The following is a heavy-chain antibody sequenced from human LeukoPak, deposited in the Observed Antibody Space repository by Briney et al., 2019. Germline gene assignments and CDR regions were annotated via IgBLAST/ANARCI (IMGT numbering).Heavy chain of an antibody. J-gene: IGHJ6*03. V-gene: IGHV3-48*03. CDR3: ARLSVRDYVWGSYRHYYMDV. CDR2: ISSSGRTI. CDR1: GFTFSSYE. D-gene: IGHD3-16*02. Sequence: GGSLRLSCAASGFTFSSYEMNWVRQAPGKGLEWVSYISSSGRTIYYADSVKGRFTISRDNAKNSLYLQMNSLRAEDTAVYYCARLSVRDYVWGSYRHYYMDVWGKGTTVTISS.